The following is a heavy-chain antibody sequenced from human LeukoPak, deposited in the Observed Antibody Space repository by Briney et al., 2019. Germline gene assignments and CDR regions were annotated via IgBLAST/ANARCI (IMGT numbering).Heavy chain of an antibody. V-gene: IGHV3-48*01. CDR3: ARSSRELGGYAPWELMPPFDY. J-gene: IGHJ4*02. Sequence: GGSLRLSCAASGFTFSSYRMNRVRQAPGKGLEWVSYISSSSTIYYADSVKGRFTISRDNAKNSLYLQMNSLRAEDTAVYYCARSSRELGGYAPWELMPPFDYWGQGTLVTVSS. CDR1: GFTFSSYR. CDR2: ISSSSTI. D-gene: IGHD1-7*01.